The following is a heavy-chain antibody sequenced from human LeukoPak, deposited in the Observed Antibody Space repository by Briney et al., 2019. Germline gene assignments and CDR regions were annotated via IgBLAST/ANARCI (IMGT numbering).Heavy chain of an antibody. Sequence: PGGSLRLSCAASGFTFSSYAMSWVRQAPGKGLEWVSAISGSGGSTYYADSVKGRFTISRDNSKNTLYLQMNSLRAEDTAVYYCSKDFWSGSLEYYFDYWGQGTLVTVSS. D-gene: IGHD3-3*01. CDR3: SKDFWSGSLEYYFDY. CDR2: ISGSGGST. CDR1: GFTFSSYA. V-gene: IGHV3-23*01. J-gene: IGHJ4*02.